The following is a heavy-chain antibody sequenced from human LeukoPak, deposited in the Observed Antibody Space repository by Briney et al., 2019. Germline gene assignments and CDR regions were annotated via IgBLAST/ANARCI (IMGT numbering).Heavy chain of an antibody. CDR3: ARHAKAYGSSCDY. Sequence: GESLKISCQGSGYSFTTYWISWVRQMPGKGLEWMGRIDPSDSYTNYSPSFQGHVTISADKSFSTAYLQWTSLKASDTAMYYCARHAKAYGSSCDYWGQGTLVTVSS. CDR2: IDPSDSYT. V-gene: IGHV5-10-1*01. CDR1: GYSFTTYW. D-gene: IGHD6-13*01. J-gene: IGHJ4*02.